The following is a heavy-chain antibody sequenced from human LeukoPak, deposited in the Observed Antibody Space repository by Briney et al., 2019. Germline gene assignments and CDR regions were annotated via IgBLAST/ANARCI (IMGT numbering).Heavy chain of an antibody. J-gene: IGHJ3*02. CDR2: IYYSGST. CDR3: ARYGGYYSNAFDI. CDR1: GGSISSGGYY. Sequence: SETLSLTCTVSGGSISSGGYYWSWIRQHPGKGLEWIGYIYYSGSTYYNPSLKSRVTISVDTSKNQFSLKLSSVTAADTAVYYCARYGGYYSNAFDIWGQGTMVTVSS. D-gene: IGHD3-22*01. V-gene: IGHV4-31*03.